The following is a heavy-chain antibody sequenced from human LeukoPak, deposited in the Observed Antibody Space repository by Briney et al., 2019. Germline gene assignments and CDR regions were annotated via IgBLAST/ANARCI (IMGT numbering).Heavy chain of an antibody. Sequence: ASVKVSCKASGYTFTSYYMHWVRQATGQGLEWMGWMNPNSGNTGYAQKFQGRVTMTRNTSISTAYMELSSLRSEDTAVYYCARSYYDSSGYYQTFDPWGQGTLVTVSS. CDR1: GYTFTSYY. V-gene: IGHV1-8*02. J-gene: IGHJ5*02. D-gene: IGHD3-22*01. CDR2: MNPNSGNT. CDR3: ARSYYDSSGYYQTFDP.